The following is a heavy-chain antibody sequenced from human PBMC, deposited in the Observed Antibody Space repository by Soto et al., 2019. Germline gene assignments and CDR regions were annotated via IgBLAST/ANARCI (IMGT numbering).Heavy chain of an antibody. J-gene: IGHJ5*02. CDR3: ARVSATGTRWFDP. CDR2: IYHNGRT. Sequence: QVQLQESGPGLVKPSQTLSLTCTVSGASMNSGAYYWSWVRQPPGKGLEWIGYIYHNGRTYNNPSLMSRVTMSLETSKNQFSLKLNAVSAADTAVYYCARVSATGTRWFDPWGQGTLVTVSS. D-gene: IGHD6-13*01. V-gene: IGHV4-31*03. CDR1: GASMNSGAYY.